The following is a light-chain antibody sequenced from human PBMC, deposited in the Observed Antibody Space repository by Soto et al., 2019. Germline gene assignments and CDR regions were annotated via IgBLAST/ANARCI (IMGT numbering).Light chain of an antibody. V-gene: IGKV3-15*01. CDR3: QQYNNWPGT. CDR2: GAS. J-gene: IGKJ1*01. CDR1: QSVSSN. Sequence: EILMTQSPATLSLSPGEISTLSGRASQSVSSNLAWYQQKPGQAPRLLIYGASTRATGIPARFSGSGSGTEFTLTISSLQSEDFAVYYCQQYNNWPGTFGQGTKVDIK.